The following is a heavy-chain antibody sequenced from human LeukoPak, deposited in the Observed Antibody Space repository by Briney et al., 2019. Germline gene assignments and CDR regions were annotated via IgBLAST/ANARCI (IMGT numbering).Heavy chain of an antibody. CDR2: ISGSCGST. CDR1: GFTFSSYA. V-gene: IGHV3-23*01. CDR3: AKDGPSYCSGGSRKPD. Sequence: GGSLRLSCAASGFTFSSYAMSWVRQAPGKGLEWVSAISGSCGSTYYADSVKGRFTISRDNSKNTLYLQMNSLRAEDTAVYYCAKDGPSYCSGGSRKPDWGQGTLVTVSS. J-gene: IGHJ4*02. D-gene: IGHD2-15*01.